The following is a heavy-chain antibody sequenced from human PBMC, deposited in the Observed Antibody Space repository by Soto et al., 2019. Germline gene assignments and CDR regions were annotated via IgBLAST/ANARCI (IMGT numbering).Heavy chain of an antibody. D-gene: IGHD2-2*01. CDR1: GFTFSGYG. Sequence: QVQLVESGGGVVQPGRSLRLSCAASGFTFSGYGIHWVRQAPGKGLEWVAVLSSDGSNKYYAASVEGRFTISGDNSKNTLYPQMNSLRDEDRGVYYGARERDPHLVRGWLDPWGQGTLVIVSS. CDR2: LSSDGSNK. V-gene: IGHV3-30*03. J-gene: IGHJ5*02. CDR3: ARERDPHLVRGWLDP.